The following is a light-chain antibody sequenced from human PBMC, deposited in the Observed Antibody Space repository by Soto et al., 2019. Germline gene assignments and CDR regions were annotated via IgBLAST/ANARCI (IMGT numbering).Light chain of an antibody. CDR2: KAS. V-gene: IGKV1-5*03. CDR3: QQYNSYPYT. Sequence: DIQMTQSPSTLSASVGDRVTITCRASQSISSWLAWYQQKPGKAPKLLIYKASSLESGVPSRFSGSGSGTEFTLTISSLQPDDFATYYCQQYNSYPYTFRQGTKVDIK. CDR1: QSISSW. J-gene: IGKJ2*01.